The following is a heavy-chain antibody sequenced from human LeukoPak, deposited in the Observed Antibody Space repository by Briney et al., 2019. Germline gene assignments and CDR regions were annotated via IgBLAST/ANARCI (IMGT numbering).Heavy chain of an antibody. D-gene: IGHD5-24*01. CDR3: ARVEMPIIAVFDY. Sequence: GGSLRLSCAASGFSFSSFALHWVRQAPGKGLEWVAATSPAGNEIYYADSVKGRFTISRDNSNNTLYLQMNSLRPEDTAVYYCARVEMPIIAVFDYWGQGTPVTVSS. V-gene: IGHV3-30*01. CDR1: GFSFSSFA. CDR2: TSPAGNEI. J-gene: IGHJ4*02.